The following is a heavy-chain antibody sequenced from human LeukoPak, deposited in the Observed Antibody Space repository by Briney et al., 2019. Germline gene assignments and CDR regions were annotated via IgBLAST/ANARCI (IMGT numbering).Heavy chain of an antibody. D-gene: IGHD1-26*01. CDR3: ARDGPLGSYFDY. Sequence: GGSLRLSCAASGFTFSSYWMYWVRQAPGKGLVWVSRISSDGSSTDYADSVKGRSTISRDNAKNTMYLQVNSLRTEDTAVYYCARDGPLGSYFDYWGQGTLVTVSS. J-gene: IGHJ4*02. CDR2: ISSDGSST. V-gene: IGHV3-74*01. CDR1: GFTFSSYW.